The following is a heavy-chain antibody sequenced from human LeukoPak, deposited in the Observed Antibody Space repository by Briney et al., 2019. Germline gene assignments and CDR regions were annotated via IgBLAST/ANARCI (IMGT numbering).Heavy chain of an antibody. CDR2: INPSGGST. CDR1: GYTFTSYY. CDR3: ASLRDDILTGYYSAGYYGMDV. Sequence: ASVKVSCKASGYTFTSYYMHWVRQAPGQGLEWIGIINPSGGSTSYAQKFQGRVTMTRDTSTSTVYMELSSLRSEDTAVYYCASLRDDILTGYYSAGYYGMDVWGQGTTVTVSS. V-gene: IGHV1-46*01. D-gene: IGHD3-9*01. J-gene: IGHJ6*02.